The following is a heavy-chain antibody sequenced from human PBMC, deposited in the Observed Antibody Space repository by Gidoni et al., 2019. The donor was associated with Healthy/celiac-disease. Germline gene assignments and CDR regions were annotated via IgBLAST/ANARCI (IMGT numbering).Heavy chain of an antibody. CDR2: IYYSGST. Sequence: QLQLQESGPVLVKPSATLSLTCTVSCGSISSSSYYWGWIRQPPGKGLEWIGSIYYSGSTYYNPSLKSRVTISVDTSKNQFSLKLSSVTAADTAVYYCARQYYNWNDVDYWGQGTLVTVSS. CDR3: ARQYYNWNDVDY. V-gene: IGHV4-39*01. J-gene: IGHJ4*02. D-gene: IGHD1-1*01. CDR1: CGSISSSSYY.